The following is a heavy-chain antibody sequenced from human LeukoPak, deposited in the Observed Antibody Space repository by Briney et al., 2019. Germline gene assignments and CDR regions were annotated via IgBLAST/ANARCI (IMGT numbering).Heavy chain of an antibody. D-gene: IGHD6-13*01. Sequence: ASVKVSCQASGYTFTIYGISWVRQAPGQGLEWMGWISAYYGNTNYAQKLQGRVTMTTDTSTSTAYMELRRLRSDDTAVYYCARDRAAAGRDFDYWGQGTLVTVSS. J-gene: IGHJ4*02. CDR1: GYTFTIYG. CDR3: ARDRAAAGRDFDY. V-gene: IGHV1-18*01. CDR2: ISAYYGNT.